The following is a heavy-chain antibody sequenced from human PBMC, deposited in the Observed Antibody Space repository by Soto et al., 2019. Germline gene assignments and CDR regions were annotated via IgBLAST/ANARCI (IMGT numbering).Heavy chain of an antibody. CDR1: XGSISSGGYY. Sequence: SETLSLTCTVSXGSISSGGYYWSWIRQHPGKGLEWIGYIYYSGSTYYNPSLKSRVTISVDTSKNQFSLKLSSVTAADTAVYYCAREKMVRGVTGWFDPWGQGTLVTVSS. CDR2: IYYSGST. J-gene: IGHJ5*02. V-gene: IGHV4-31*03. CDR3: AREKMVRGVTGWFDP. D-gene: IGHD3-10*01.